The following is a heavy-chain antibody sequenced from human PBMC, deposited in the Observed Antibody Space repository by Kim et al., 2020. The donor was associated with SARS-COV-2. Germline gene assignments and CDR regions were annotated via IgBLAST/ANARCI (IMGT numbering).Heavy chain of an antibody. CDR3: AKDRSVVGATHYYGMDV. CDR1: GFTFSSYA. D-gene: IGHD1-26*01. V-gene: IGHV3-23*01. Sequence: GGSLRLSCAASGFTFSSYAMSWVRQAPGKGLEWVSAISGSGGSTYYADSVKGRFTISRDNSKNTLYLQMNSLRAEDTAVYYCAKDRSVVGATHYYGMDVWGQGTTVTVSS. J-gene: IGHJ6*02. CDR2: ISGSGGST.